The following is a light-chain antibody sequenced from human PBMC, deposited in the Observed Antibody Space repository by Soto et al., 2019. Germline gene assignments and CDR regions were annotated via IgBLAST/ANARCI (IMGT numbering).Light chain of an antibody. J-gene: IGKJ5*01. Sequence: DIQISQSPSTLSAYVGDSVTITCRASQNIRNLLAWYQQNPGKAPNPLIYGASSFKIGVPSRFSGSGSGTEFTLTISSLQPDDFATYYCQQYNTYSTFCQGTRLEIK. CDR1: QNIRNL. V-gene: IGKV1-5*01. CDR2: GAS. CDR3: QQYNTYST.